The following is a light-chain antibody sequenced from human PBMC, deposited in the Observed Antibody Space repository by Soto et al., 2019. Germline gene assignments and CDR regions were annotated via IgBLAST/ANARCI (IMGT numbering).Light chain of an antibody. CDR2: GTS. J-gene: IGKJ3*01. Sequence: EIVMTQSQATLSVSPGERATLSCRARQSVSSNLAGYQQKPGQAPRLLIYGTSTRATGIPARFSGSGSGTEFTLAIRSLQSEDFAVYYCQQYNNWPPVTFGPGTMVDIK. CDR3: QQYNNWPPVT. V-gene: IGKV3-15*01. CDR1: QSVSSN.